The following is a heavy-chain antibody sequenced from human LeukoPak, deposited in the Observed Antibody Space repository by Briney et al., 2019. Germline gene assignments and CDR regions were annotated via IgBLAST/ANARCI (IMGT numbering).Heavy chain of an antibody. J-gene: IGHJ4*02. CDR1: GFTFSSYA. Sequence: GGSLRLSCAASGFTFSSYAMSWVRQAPGKGLEWVSAISGSGGSTYYADSVKGRFTISRDSSKNTLYLQMNSLRAEDTAVYYCAKVVVAGTGYFDYWGQGTLVTVSS. CDR2: ISGSGGST. D-gene: IGHD6-19*01. CDR3: AKVVVAGTGYFDY. V-gene: IGHV3-23*01.